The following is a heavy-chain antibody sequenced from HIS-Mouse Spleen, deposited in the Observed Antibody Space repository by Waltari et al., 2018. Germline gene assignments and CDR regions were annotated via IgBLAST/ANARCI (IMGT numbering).Heavy chain of an antibody. V-gene: IGHV4-38-2*02. J-gene: IGHJ1*01. D-gene: IGHD1-7*01. Sequence: QVQLQESGPGLVKPSETLSLTCTVPGYSIRSGYYWGWTRQPPGKGLEWIGSIYHSGSTYYNPSLKSRVTISVDTSKNQFSLKLSSVTAADTAVYYCAREVTGTTNFQHWGQGTLVTVSS. CDR1: GYSIRSGYY. CDR3: AREVTGTTNFQH. CDR2: IYHSGST.